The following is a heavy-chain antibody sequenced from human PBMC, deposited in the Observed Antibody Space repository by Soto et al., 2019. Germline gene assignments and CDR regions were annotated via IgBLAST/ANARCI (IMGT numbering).Heavy chain of an antibody. V-gene: IGHV1-69*13. CDR2: IIPIFGTA. CDR1: GGTFSSYA. J-gene: IGHJ4*02. CDR3: ARPPQYSSSWYYFDY. Sequence: GASVKVSCKASGGTFSSYAISWVRQAPGQGLEWMGGIIPIFGTANYAQKFQGRVTITADESTSTAYMELSSLRSEDTAVYYCARPPQYSSSWYYFDYWGQGTLVTVSS. D-gene: IGHD6-13*01.